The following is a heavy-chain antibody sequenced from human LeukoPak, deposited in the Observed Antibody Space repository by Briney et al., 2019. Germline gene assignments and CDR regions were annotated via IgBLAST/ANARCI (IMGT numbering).Heavy chain of an antibody. CDR2: IYYSGRA. V-gene: IGHV4-59*01. CDR1: GGSISTYY. CDR3: ARSYGSGNYFDY. D-gene: IGHD3-10*01. Sequence: SETLSLTCTVSGGSISTYYWSWIRQPPGKRLEWIGYIYYSGRANYNPSLKSRVSISVDTSKNQFSLKLSSVTAADTAVYYCARSYGSGNYFDYWGQGTLVTVSS. J-gene: IGHJ4*02.